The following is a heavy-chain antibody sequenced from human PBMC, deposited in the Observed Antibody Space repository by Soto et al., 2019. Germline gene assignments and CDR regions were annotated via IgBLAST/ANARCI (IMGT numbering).Heavy chain of an antibody. Sequence: GESLKISCKGSGYSFTSYWISWVRQMPGKGLEWMGRIDPSDSYTNYSPSFQGHVTISADKSISTAYLQWSSLKASDTAMYYCARLVVVPAAIHYYYYYGMDVWGQGTTVTASS. V-gene: IGHV5-10-1*01. J-gene: IGHJ6*02. D-gene: IGHD2-2*02. CDR1: GYSFTSYW. CDR3: ARLVVVPAAIHYYYYYGMDV. CDR2: IDPSDSYT.